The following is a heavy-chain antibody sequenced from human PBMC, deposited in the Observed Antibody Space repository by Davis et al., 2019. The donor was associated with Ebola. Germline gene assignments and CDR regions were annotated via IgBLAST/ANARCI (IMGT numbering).Heavy chain of an antibody. CDR3: AKASISITGRGFFDY. V-gene: IGHV3-9*01. Sequence: SLKISCAASGFTFDDYAMHWVRQAPGKGLEWVSGISWNSNFVVSADSVKGRFTVSRANAKNSLHLQMNGLRAEDTALYYCAKASISITGRGFFDYWGQGALVTVSS. CDR1: GFTFDDYA. D-gene: IGHD2-21*01. J-gene: IGHJ4*02. CDR2: ISWNSNFV.